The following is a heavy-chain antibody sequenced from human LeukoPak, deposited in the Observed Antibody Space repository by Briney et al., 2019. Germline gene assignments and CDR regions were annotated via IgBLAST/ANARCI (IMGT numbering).Heavy chain of an antibody. CDR2: ISSSGVTI. CDR3: ARERGDYGERDGAFDI. D-gene: IGHD4-17*01. V-gene: IGHV3-11*01. CDR1: GFTFSDFY. Sequence: PGGSLRLSCAASGFTFSDFYMSWIRQAPGKGLEWISYISSSGVTIYYADSVKGRFTISRDNAKNILYLQMNGLRAEDTAVYYCARERGDYGERDGAFDIWGQGTMVTVSS. J-gene: IGHJ3*02.